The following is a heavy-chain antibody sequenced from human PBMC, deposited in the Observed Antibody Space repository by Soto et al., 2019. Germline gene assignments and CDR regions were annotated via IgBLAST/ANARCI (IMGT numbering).Heavy chain of an antibody. CDR3: AHFSDLEWFDP. Sequence: QVQLQESGPGLVRPSETLSLTCTVSGGSISRYFWSWIRQSPGKGLEWIGYIFYTGGTTYHPSLKSRVTISIDTSKNQFSLKLSSLTAADTAVYYCAHFSDLEWFDPWGQGTLVTVSS. CDR1: GGSISRYF. V-gene: IGHV4-59*01. CDR2: IFYTGGT. D-gene: IGHD2-21*01. J-gene: IGHJ5*02.